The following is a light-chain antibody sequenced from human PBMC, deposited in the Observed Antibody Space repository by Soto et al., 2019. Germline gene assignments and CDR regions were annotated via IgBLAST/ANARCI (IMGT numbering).Light chain of an antibody. CDR2: AAS. CDR1: QGISHF. V-gene: IGKV1-27*01. J-gene: IGKJ1*01. CDR3: QKYNTVPRT. Sequence: DIQTTQSPSSLSASVGDRVTITCRASQGISHFLAWYQQKPGKVPKLLIYAASILQSGVPPRFSGSGSGTDFTLTISSLQPEDVATYYCQKYNTVPRTFGQGTKVEI.